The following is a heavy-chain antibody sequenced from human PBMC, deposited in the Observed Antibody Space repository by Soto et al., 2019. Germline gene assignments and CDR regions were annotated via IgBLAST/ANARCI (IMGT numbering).Heavy chain of an antibody. D-gene: IGHD6-19*01. Sequence: QITLKESGPTLVKPTQTLTLTCTFSGFSLTSTAVGVNWIRQPPGKALEWLALIYWNDDKQYSPSLKNRLTITKDTSKNQVVLTMTNMYVVDTATYYCAHGSGWLSDYWGQGTLVTVSS. CDR2: IYWNDDK. CDR1: GFSLTSTAVG. CDR3: AHGSGWLSDY. V-gene: IGHV2-5*01. J-gene: IGHJ4*02.